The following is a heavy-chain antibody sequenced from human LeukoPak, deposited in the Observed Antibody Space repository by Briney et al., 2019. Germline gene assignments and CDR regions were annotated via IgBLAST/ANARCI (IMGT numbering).Heavy chain of an antibody. V-gene: IGHV1-46*03. CDR3: ARGGYDFWSGYWVYYFDY. CDR1: GYTFTSYG. CDR2: INPSGGST. Sequence: ASVKVSCKASGYTFTSYGISWVRQAPGQGLEWMGIINPSGGSTSYAQKFQGRVTMTRDTSTSTVYMELSSLRSEDTAVYYCARGGYDFWSGYWVYYFDYWGQGTLVTVSS. J-gene: IGHJ4*02. D-gene: IGHD3-3*01.